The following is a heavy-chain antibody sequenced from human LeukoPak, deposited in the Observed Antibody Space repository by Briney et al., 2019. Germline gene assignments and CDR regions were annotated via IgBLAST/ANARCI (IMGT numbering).Heavy chain of an antibody. CDR1: GGTFSSYA. Sequence: SVKVSCKASGGTFSSYAISWVRQAPGQGLEWMGGIIPIFGTANYAQKFQGRGTITTDESASTAYMELSSLRSEDTAVYYCARVKRVWRSSDATKPGYPGLYLDYWGQGTLVTVSS. V-gene: IGHV1-69*05. CDR2: IIPIFGTA. J-gene: IGHJ4*02. D-gene: IGHD3-9*01. CDR3: ARVKRVWRSSDATKPGYPGLYLDY.